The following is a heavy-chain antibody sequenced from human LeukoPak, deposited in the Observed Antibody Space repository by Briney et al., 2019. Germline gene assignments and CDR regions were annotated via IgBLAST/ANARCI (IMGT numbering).Heavy chain of an antibody. CDR3: ARGGYYDFWSGPDPGGFITGYYGMDV. V-gene: IGHV1-18*01. Sequence: GASVKVSCTPSGYTFTRYGISWLRQAPGQGLEWMGWINAYNGNTNYAQKLQGRVTMTTDTSTSTAYMELRSLRSDDTAVYYCARGGYYDFWSGPDPGGFITGYYGMDVWGQGTTVTVSS. D-gene: IGHD3-3*01. J-gene: IGHJ6*02. CDR1: GYTFTRYG. CDR2: INAYNGNT.